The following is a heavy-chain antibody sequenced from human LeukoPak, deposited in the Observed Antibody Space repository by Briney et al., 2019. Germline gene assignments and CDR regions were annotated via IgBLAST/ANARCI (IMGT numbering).Heavy chain of an antibody. CDR1: GFTFDDYA. CDR2: ISWNSGSI. J-gene: IGHJ4*02. CDR3: AKDRYYYGSGSYSTFDY. D-gene: IGHD3-10*01. Sequence: PGGSLRLSCAASGFTFDDYAMHWVRQAPGKGLEWVSGISWNSGSIGYADSVKGRFTISRDNAKNSLYLQMNSPRAEDTALYYCAKDRYYYGSGSYSTFDYWGQGTLVTVSS. V-gene: IGHV3-9*01.